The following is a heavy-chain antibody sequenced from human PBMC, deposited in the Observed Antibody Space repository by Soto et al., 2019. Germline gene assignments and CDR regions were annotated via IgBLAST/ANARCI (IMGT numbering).Heavy chain of an antibody. CDR1: GYTFTSYA. J-gene: IGHJ5*02. D-gene: IGHD6-13*01. Sequence: ASVKVSCKASGYTFTSYAMHWVRQAPGQRLEWMGWINAGNGNTKYSQKFQGRVTITRDTSASTAYMELSSLRSEDTAVYYCARGXGSWYFTPGKTYNWFDPWGQGTLVTVSS. CDR3: ARGXGSWYFTPGKTYNWFDP. V-gene: IGHV1-3*01. CDR2: INAGNGNT.